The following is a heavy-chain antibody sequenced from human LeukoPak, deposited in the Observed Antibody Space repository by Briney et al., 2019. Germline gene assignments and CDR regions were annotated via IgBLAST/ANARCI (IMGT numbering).Heavy chain of an antibody. V-gene: IGHV3-11*01. CDR2: SSSSGTTI. J-gene: IGHJ4*02. CDR1: GFTLSDYY. CDR3: ARRRNFIDY. D-gene: IGHD1-7*01. Sequence: GGSLRLSCAASGFTLSDYYMSWIRQAPGKGLEWVSYSSSSGTTIYYADSVKGRFAISRDNAKNSLYLQMNSLRAEDTAVYYCARRRNFIDYWGQGTLVTVSS.